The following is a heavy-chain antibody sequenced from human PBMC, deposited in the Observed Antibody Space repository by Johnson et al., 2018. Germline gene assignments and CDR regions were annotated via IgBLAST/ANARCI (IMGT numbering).Heavy chain of an antibody. CDR1: GFTFSSYG. Sequence: QVQLVESGGGVVQPGRSLRLSCAASGFTFSSYGMHWVRQAPGKGLEWVAVISYDGSNKYYADSVKGRFTIPRDNSKNTLYLKMTSLRAGDTAVYYCAKDGGYYYYYYMDVGGKGTTVTVSS. V-gene: IGHV3-30*18. D-gene: IGHD3-16*01. J-gene: IGHJ6*03. CDR3: AKDGGYYYYYYMDV. CDR2: ISYDGSNK.